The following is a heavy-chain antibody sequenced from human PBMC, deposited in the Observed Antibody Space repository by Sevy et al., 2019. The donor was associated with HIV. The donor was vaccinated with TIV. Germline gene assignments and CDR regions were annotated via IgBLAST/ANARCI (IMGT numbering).Heavy chain of an antibody. J-gene: IGHJ6*02. CDR2: INTHGTNT. V-gene: IGHV3-74*01. CDR3: AREGVDFWSGPVDFDYGMDV. CDR1: GFTFSRYW. Sequence: GGSLRLSCAASGFTFSRYWMNWVRHAPGKGLVWVSRINTHGTNTIYADYVKGRFTISRDNAKNTVSLEMNSLRADDTGVYYCAREGVDFWSGPVDFDYGMDVWGQGTTVTVSS. D-gene: IGHD3-3*01.